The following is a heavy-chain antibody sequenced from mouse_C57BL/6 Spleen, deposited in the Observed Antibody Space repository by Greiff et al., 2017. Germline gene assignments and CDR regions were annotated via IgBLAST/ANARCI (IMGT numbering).Heavy chain of an antibody. D-gene: IGHD1-1*01. CDR3: ARCYSDSPGAMGC. V-gene: IGHV1-4*01. Sequence: VQLQQSGAELARPGASVKMSCKASGYTFTSYTMHWVKQRPGQGLEWIGYINPSSGYTKYNQKFKDKATLTADKSSSTAYMQLSSLTSEDSAVYDGARCYSDSPGAMGCWGHGASVTVSS. CDR1: GYTFTSYT. J-gene: IGHJ4*01. CDR2: INPSSGYT.